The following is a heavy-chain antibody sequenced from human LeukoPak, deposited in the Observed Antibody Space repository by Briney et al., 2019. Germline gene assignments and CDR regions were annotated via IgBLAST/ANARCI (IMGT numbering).Heavy chain of an antibody. V-gene: IGHV3-21*01. CDR2: NCSSSSYI. CDR1: WFNFSSYN. J-gene: IGHJ4*02. D-gene: IGHD2-15*01. Sequence: GGALRLFCGASWFNFSSYNKNWGPRAPGKGVEGVFSNCSSSSYIYYADSVKGRFTISRDNAKNSLYLQMNSLRAEDTAVYYCARDPALVAATPYYFDYWGQGTLVTVSS. CDR3: ARDPALVAATPYYFDY.